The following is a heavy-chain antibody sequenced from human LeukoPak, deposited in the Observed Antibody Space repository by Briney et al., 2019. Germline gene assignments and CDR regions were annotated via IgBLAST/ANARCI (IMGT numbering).Heavy chain of an antibody. J-gene: IGHJ6*03. D-gene: IGHD2-2*02. CDR2: ISGHNGNT. Sequence: ASVKVSCKASGGTFSSYAISWVRQAPGQGLEWMGWISGHNGNTNYAQKLQGRVTMTTDTSTSTVYMELRSLRSDDTAVYYCAREVGSPYCSSTSCYKPYYYYYMDVWGKGTTVTVSS. V-gene: IGHV1-18*01. CDR1: GGTFSSYA. CDR3: AREVGSPYCSSTSCYKPYYYYYMDV.